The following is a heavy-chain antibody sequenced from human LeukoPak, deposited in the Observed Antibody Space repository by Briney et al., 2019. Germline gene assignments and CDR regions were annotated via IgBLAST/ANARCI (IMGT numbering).Heavy chain of an antibody. CDR2: IHSSGST. Sequence: SETLSLTCAVSGGSISSNYWNWIRQAAGKGLEWIGRIHSSGSTNYNPSLKSRVTMSVDTSKNQFSLNLSSVTAADTARYYCARADSGSHSHFDYWGQGMLVTVSS. CDR3: ARADSGSHSHFDY. V-gene: IGHV4-4*07. CDR1: GGSISSNY. J-gene: IGHJ4*02. D-gene: IGHD1-26*01.